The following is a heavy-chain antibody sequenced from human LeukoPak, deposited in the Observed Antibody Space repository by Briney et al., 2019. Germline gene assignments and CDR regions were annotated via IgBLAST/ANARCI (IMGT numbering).Heavy chain of an antibody. CDR1: GGSISSGGYY. CDR2: IYYSGST. J-gene: IGHJ5*02. CDR3: ARSDGSTLDP. D-gene: IGHD2-2*01. V-gene: IGHV4-31*03. Sequence: SQTLSLTCTVSGGSISSGGYYWSWIRQHPGKSLEWIGYIYYSGSTYYNPSLKSRVTISVDTSKNQFSLKLSSVTAADTAVYYCARSDGSTLDPWGQGPLVTVSS.